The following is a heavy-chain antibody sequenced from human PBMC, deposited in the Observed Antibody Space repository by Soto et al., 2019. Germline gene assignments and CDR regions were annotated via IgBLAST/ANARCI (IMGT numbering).Heavy chain of an antibody. J-gene: IGHJ4*02. CDR3: ARQRTSVVTQAYFDS. Sequence: SETLSLTCTVTGDSINNRSYYWGWIRQPPGKGLEWIGSIHYSGSTYNNPSLKSRVSMSVDTSKNQFSLKLRSVTAADTALYYCARQRTSVVTQAYFDSWGQGSLVTVSS. CDR2: IHYSGST. CDR1: GDSINNRSYY. V-gene: IGHV4-39*01. D-gene: IGHD2-21*02.